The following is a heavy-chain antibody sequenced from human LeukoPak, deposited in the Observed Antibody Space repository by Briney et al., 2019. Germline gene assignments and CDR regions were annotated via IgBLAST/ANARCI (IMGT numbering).Heavy chain of an antibody. Sequence: PGGSLGLSCAASGFTFSSYAMHWVRQAPGKGLEWVAVISYDGSNKYYADSVKGRFTISRDNSKNTLYLQLNSLRAEDTAVYYCARVGAPCSGGSCYRYYGMDVWGQGTTVTVSS. V-gene: IGHV3-30-3*01. CDR3: ARVGAPCSGGSCYRYYGMDV. D-gene: IGHD2-15*01. CDR1: GFTFSSYA. J-gene: IGHJ6*02. CDR2: ISYDGSNK.